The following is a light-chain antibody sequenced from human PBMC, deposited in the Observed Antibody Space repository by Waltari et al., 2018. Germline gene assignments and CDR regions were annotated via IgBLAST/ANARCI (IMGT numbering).Light chain of an antibody. J-gene: IGLJ2*01. CDR2: RNN. CDR3: AAWDDSLVV. Sequence: QSVLTQPPSASGTPGQRVTISCSGSSSNIGSNYVYWYQQLPGTAPNPLIYRNNQRPSGVPDRFSGSKSGTSASLAISGLRSEDEADYYCAAWDDSLVVFGGGTKLTVL. V-gene: IGLV1-47*01. CDR1: SSNIGSNY.